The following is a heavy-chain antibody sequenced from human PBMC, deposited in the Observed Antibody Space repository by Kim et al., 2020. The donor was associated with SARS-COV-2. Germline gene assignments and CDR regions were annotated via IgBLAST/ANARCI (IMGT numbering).Heavy chain of an antibody. CDR3: VRDRMGGAFDM. V-gene: IGHV3-48*02. Sequence: GGSMRLSCATSGFTFSAYDMNWVRQAPGKGLEWLSFITKSSTTIYYADSVERRFTISRDNAKNSLFLQMNSLRDEDTALYYCVRDRMGGAFDMWGQGTVVTVSS. J-gene: IGHJ3*02. D-gene: IGHD3-16*01. CDR1: GFTFSAYD. CDR2: ITKSSTTI.